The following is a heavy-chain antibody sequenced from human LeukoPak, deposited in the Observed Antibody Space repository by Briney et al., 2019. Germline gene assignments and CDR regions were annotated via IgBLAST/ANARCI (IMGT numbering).Heavy chain of an antibody. CDR1: GFTFSSYA. D-gene: IGHD3-3*01. J-gene: IGHJ3*02. V-gene: IGHV3-30*04. CDR2: ISYDGSNK. CDR3: ARFARFLEWWGTPEYDAFDI. Sequence: GGSLRLSCAASGFTFSSYAMHWVRQAPGKGLEWVAVISYDGSNKYYADSVKGRFTISRDNAKNSLYLQMNSLRAEDTAVYYCARFARFLEWWGTPEYDAFDIWGQGTMVTVSS.